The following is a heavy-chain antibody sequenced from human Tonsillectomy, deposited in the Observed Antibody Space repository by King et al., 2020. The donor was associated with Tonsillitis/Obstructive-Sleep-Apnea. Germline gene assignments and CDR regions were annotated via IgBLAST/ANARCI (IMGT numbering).Heavy chain of an antibody. CDR2: VKSKPDGETT. D-gene: IGHD2-2*01. J-gene: IGHJ4*02. V-gene: IGHV3-15*01. Sequence: VQLVESGGGLVKPGGSLRLSCAASGFSFSITWMNWVRQAPGKGLEWVGRVKSKPDGETTDYAAPVKGRFTISRDDSENTLYLQMNSLKTEDTAVYYCTADPYRSSAQAFDYWGQGTLVTVSS. CDR1: GFSFSITW. CDR3: TADPYRSSAQAFDY.